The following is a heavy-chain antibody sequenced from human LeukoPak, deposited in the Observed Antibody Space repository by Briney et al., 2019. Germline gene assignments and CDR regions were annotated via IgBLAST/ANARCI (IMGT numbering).Heavy chain of an antibody. D-gene: IGHD2-2*01. V-gene: IGHV1-18*01. J-gene: IGHJ6*02. CDR3: TRDLDIVVVPVVSRHYGLDV. Sequence: ASVKVSCKASGYIYTNFGISWVRQAPGQGLEWMGWISPYNGNTNYVQKFQGRVTMTTDTSTTTAYMELRSLRSDDTAVYYCTRDLDIVVVPVVSRHYGLDVWGQGTTVTVSS. CDR1: GYIYTNFG. CDR2: ISPYNGNT.